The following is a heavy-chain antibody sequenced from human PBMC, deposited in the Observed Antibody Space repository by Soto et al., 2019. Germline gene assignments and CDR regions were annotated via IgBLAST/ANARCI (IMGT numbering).Heavy chain of an antibody. CDR2: INPNSGGT. Sequence: ASVKVSCKESGYTFTGYYMHWVRQAPGQGLEWMGWINPNSGGTNYAQKFQGRVTMTRDTSISTAYMELSRLRSDDTAVYYCARDLGGVLRFLEWLFSYGMDVWGQGTTVTVSS. CDR1: GYTFTGYY. CDR3: ARDLGGVLRFLEWLFSYGMDV. V-gene: IGHV1-2*02. D-gene: IGHD3-3*01. J-gene: IGHJ6*02.